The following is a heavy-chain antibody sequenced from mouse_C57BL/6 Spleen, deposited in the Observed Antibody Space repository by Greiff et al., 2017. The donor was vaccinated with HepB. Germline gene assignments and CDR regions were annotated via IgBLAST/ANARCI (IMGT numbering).Heavy chain of an antibody. Sequence: EVNLVESGEGLVKPGGSLKLSCAASGFTFSSYAMSWVRQTPEKRLEWVAYISSGGDYIYYADTVKGRFTISRDNARNTLYLQMSSLKSEDTAMYYCTREGTTVVFDYWGQGTTLTVSS. CDR3: TREGTTVVFDY. CDR1: GFTFSSYA. J-gene: IGHJ2*01. V-gene: IGHV5-9-1*02. D-gene: IGHD1-1*01. CDR2: ISSGGDYI.